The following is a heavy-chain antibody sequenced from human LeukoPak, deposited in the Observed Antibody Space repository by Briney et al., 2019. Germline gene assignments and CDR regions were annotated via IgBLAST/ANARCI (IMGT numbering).Heavy chain of an antibody. J-gene: IGHJ4*02. CDR1: GGSFSGYY. CDR2: INHSGST. Sequence: SETLSLTCAVYGGSFSGYYWSWIRQPPGKGLEWIGEINHSGSTNYNPSLKSRVTISVDTSKNQFSLELSSVTAADTAVYYCARDRGYNYGFDYWGQGTLVTVSS. CDR3: ARDRGYNYGFDY. D-gene: IGHD5-18*01. V-gene: IGHV4-34*01.